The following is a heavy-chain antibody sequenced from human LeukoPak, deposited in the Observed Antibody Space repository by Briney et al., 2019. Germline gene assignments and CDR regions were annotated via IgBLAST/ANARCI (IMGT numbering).Heavy chain of an antibody. V-gene: IGHV1-2*02. D-gene: IGHD6-13*01. CDR3: ARERQIAAAGTFDY. CDR2: INPNSGGT. Sequence: ASVKVSCKASGYTFTGYYMHWVRQAPGQGLEWMGWINPNSGGTNYAQKFQGRVTMTRDTSISTAYMELSRLRSDDTAAYYCARERQIAAAGTFDYWGQGTLVTVSS. J-gene: IGHJ4*02. CDR1: GYTFTGYY.